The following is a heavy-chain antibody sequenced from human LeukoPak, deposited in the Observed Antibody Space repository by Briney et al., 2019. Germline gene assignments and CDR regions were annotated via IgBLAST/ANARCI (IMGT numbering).Heavy chain of an antibody. V-gene: IGHV1-2*02. CDR1: GYTFTGYH. J-gene: IGHJ4*02. D-gene: IGHD3-10*01. Sequence: ASVKVSCKASGYTFTGYHMHWVRQAAGQGLEWMGWINPNSGGTNYAQKFQGRVTMTRDTSISTAYMELSRLRSDDTAVYYCASGLYGSGSYYTHYWGQGTLVTVSS. CDR2: INPNSGGT. CDR3: ASGLYGSGSYYTHY.